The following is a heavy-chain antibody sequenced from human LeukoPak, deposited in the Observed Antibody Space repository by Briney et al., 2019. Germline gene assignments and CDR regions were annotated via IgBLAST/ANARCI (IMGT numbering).Heavy chain of an antibody. CDR2: IYYSGST. V-gene: IGHV4-59*01. J-gene: IGHJ4*02. CDR3: AGGDNESRGWYWAFDY. Sequence: TSETLSLTCTVSGGSISSYYWSWIRQPPGKGLEWIGYIYYSGSTNYNPSLKSRVTISVDTSKNQFSLKLSSVTAADTAVYYCAGGDNESRGWYWAFDYWGQGTLVTVSS. CDR1: GGSISSYY. D-gene: IGHD6-19*01.